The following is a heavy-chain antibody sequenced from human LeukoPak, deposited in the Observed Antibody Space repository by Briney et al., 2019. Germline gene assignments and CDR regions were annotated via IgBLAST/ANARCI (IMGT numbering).Heavy chain of an antibody. Sequence: GASVKVSCKASGYTFASYDINWVRQATGHRLELTGWMNPNSGNTGYAQKFQGRVTMTRDTSINTAYMELSNLRSEDTAVYYCARSTDSSAPYYYYHMDVWGEGTTVTVSS. V-gene: IGHV1-8*01. J-gene: IGHJ6*03. CDR2: MNPNSGNT. CDR1: GYTFASYD. CDR3: ARSTDSSAPYYYYHMDV. D-gene: IGHD6-6*01.